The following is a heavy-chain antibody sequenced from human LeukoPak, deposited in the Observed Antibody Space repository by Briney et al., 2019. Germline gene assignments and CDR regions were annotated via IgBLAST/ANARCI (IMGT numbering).Heavy chain of an antibody. CDR1: GGSISCYY. D-gene: IGHD6-19*01. CDR3: ARGRLAVAVREAFDI. Sequence: SETLSLTCTVSGGSISCYYWSWLRQPAGKGLEWIGRIYTSGNTNYNPSLKSRVTMSVDTSKNQFSLKLSSVTAADTAVYYCARGRLAVAVREAFDIWGQGTMVTVSS. CDR2: IYTSGNT. J-gene: IGHJ3*02. V-gene: IGHV4-4*07.